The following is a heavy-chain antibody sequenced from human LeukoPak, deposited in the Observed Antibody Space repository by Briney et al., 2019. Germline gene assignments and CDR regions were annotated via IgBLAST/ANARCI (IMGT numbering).Heavy chain of an antibody. D-gene: IGHD3-3*01. V-gene: IGHV4-38-2*02. J-gene: IGHJ4*02. CDR1: GYSIRSGDY. CDR2: IYHSGST. CDR3: ARAPNYDFWSGYLDY. Sequence: PSETLSLTCTVSGYSIRSGDYWGWIRQPPGKGLEWIGNIYHSGSTYYNPSLKSRAIISVDTSKNHFSLKLSSVTAADTAVYYCARAPNYDFWSGYLDYWGQGTLVTVSS.